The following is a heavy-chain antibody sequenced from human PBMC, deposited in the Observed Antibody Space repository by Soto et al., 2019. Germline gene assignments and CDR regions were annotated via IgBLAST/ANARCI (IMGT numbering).Heavy chain of an antibody. CDR1: GFTFSSYA. CDR2: ISGSGGST. CDR3: AKGYYYYYGMDV. Sequence: GSLRVSCAASGFTFSSYAMSWVRQAPGKGLEWVSAISGSGGSTYYADSVKGRFTISRDNSKNTLYLQMNSLRAEDTAVYYCAKGYYYYYGMDVWGQGTTVTVSS. J-gene: IGHJ6*02. V-gene: IGHV3-23*01.